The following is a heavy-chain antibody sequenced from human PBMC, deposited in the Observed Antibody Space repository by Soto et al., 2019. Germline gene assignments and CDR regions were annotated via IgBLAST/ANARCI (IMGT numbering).Heavy chain of an antibody. V-gene: IGHV4-34*01. D-gene: IGHD2-2*01. CDR3: ARLGVVVPAAKANYFDY. Sequence: QVQLQQWGAGLLKPSETLSLTCAVYGGSFSGYYWSWIRQPPGKGLEWIGEINHSGSTNYNPSLKRRVTKSVDTSKNQFSLKLSAVTAADTDVYYCARLGVVVPAAKANYFDYWGQGTLVTVSS. J-gene: IGHJ4*02. CDR2: INHSGST. CDR1: GGSFSGYY.